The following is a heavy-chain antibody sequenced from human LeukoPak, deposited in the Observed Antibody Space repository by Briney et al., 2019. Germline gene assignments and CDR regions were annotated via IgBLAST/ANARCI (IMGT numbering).Heavy chain of an antibody. V-gene: IGHV1-2*02. CDR2: ISPNSGGT. D-gene: IGHD2-21*01. J-gene: IGHJ4*02. CDR1: SYTFYY. Sequence: ASVKVSCKASSYTFYYMHWVRQAPGQGLEWMGWISPNSGGTNYAQKFQGRVTLTRDTSISTVYMELSSLRSDDTAVYYCAHADTVVTYFDYWGQGTLVTVSS. CDR3: AHADTVVTYFDY.